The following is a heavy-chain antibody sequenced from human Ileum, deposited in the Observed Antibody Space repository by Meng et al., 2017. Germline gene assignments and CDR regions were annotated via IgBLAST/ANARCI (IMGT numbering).Heavy chain of an antibody. CDR2: MYHSGTT. CDR3: ARHIGVPGTRGFDY. J-gene: IGHJ4*02. D-gene: IGHD6-19*01. Sequence: QLQLQGSGPGLGQPSETLSLTCSVSGASISSGNWWSWVRQSPGKGLEWIGEMYHSGTTNYNPSLKSRVTISLDTSKNQLSLKLTSVTAADTAVYYCARHIGVPGTRGFDYWGQGTLVTVSS. CDR1: GASISSGNW. V-gene: IGHV4-4*02.